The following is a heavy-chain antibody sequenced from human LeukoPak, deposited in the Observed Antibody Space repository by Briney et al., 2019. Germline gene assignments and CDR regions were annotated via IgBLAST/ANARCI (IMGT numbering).Heavy chain of an antibody. D-gene: IGHD6-19*01. V-gene: IGHV3-30*18. CDR3: AKDRGSAGGWYHFDY. CDR1: GFTFDDYG. CDR2: ISYDGSNK. J-gene: IGHJ4*02. Sequence: GGSLRLSCAASGFTFDDYGMSWVRQAPGKGLEWVAVISYDGSNKYYADSVKGRFTFSRDNSRNTLYLQMNSLRSEDTAVYYCAKDRGSAGGWYHFDYWGQGTLVTVSS.